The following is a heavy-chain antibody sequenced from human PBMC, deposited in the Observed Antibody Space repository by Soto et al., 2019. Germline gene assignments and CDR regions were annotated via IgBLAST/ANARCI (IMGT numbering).Heavy chain of an antibody. CDR2: ISGSGGST. V-gene: IGHV3-23*01. CDR3: AKDTGGMDV. Sequence: LGESLKISCAASGFTFSSYAMSWVRQAPGKGLEWVSVISGSGGSTYYADSVKGRFTISRDNPKNTLYLQMNSLRAEDTAVYYCAKDTGGMDVGGQGNTVTGSS. CDR1: GFTFSSYA. J-gene: IGHJ6*02.